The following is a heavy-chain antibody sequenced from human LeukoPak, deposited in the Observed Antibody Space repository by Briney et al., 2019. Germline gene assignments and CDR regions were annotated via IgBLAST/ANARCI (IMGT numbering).Heavy chain of an antibody. J-gene: IGHJ4*02. V-gene: IGHV1-69*04. CDR3: ARDHSDCSGGSCYPP. Sequence: GASVKVSCKASGGTFSSYAISWVRQAPGQGLEWMGRIIPILGIANYAQKFQGRVTITADKSTSTAYMELSSLRSEDTAVYYCARDHSDCSGGSCYPPWGQGTLVTVSS. D-gene: IGHD2-15*01. CDR2: IIPILGIA. CDR1: GGTFSSYA.